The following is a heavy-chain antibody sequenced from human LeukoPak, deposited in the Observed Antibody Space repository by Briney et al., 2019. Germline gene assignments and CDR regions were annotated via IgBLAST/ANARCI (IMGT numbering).Heavy chain of an antibody. J-gene: IGHJ4*02. V-gene: IGHV3-30*04. CDR3: ARVKWATRYSGYDFTSPFDY. CDR1: GFTFSSYA. D-gene: IGHD5-12*01. CDR2: ISYDGSNK. Sequence: PGRSLRLSCAASGFTFSSYAMHWVRQAPGKGLEWVAVISYDGSNKYYADSVKGRFTISRDNSKNTLYLQMNSLRAEDTAVYYCARVKWATRYSGYDFTSPFDYWGQGTLVTVSS.